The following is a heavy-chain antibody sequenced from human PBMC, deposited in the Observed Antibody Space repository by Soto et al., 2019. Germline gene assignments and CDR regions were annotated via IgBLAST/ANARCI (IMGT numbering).Heavy chain of an antibody. CDR2: IIPLFGTT. CDR3: ARVRGVSDSYYYSYGMDV. V-gene: IGHV1-69*12. J-gene: IGHJ6*02. D-gene: IGHD3-3*01. Sequence: QVHLVQSGAEVKKPGSSVKVSCTASGGTFSIYAINWVRQAPGQGLEWMGGIIPLFGTTNYAQKFQGRVTISADESTSTAYVELSSLRSEDTAVYYCARVRGVSDSYYYSYGMDVWGQGTTVTVSS. CDR1: GGTFSIYA.